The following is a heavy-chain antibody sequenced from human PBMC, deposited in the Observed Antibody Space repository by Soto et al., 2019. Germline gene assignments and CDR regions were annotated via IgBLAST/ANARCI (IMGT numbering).Heavy chain of an antibody. CDR1: GGTFSSYT. CDR2: IFPIFGTA. V-gene: IGHV1-69*01. Sequence: QVQLVQSGAEVKKPGSSVKVSCKASGGTFSSYTITWVRQAPGQGLEWMGGIFPIFGTANYAQKFQGRVTITADESTSTAYMELSSLRSEDTAVYYCARVGTPYCSGGSCYRWFDPWGQRTLVTVSS. CDR3: ARVGTPYCSGGSCYRWFDP. J-gene: IGHJ5*02. D-gene: IGHD2-15*01.